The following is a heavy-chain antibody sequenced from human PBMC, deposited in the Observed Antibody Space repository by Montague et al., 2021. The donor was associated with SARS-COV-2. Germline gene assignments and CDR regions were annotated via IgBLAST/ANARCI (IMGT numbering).Heavy chain of an antibody. D-gene: IGHD3-16*01. Sequence: SETLSLTCAVYGGSFSGWYWSWVRQPPGKGLEWIGEINRRGNTIYNPSLQSRFTISVDKSKNQFSLRLSSVTAADTAVYYCARSSILGAHRFDYWGQGTLVTVSS. J-gene: IGHJ4*02. CDR3: ARSSILGAHRFDY. CDR1: GGSFSGWY. V-gene: IGHV4-34*01. CDR2: INRRGNT.